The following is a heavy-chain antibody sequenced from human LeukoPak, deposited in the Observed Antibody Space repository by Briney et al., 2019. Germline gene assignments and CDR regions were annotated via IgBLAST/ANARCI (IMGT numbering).Heavy chain of an antibody. CDR1: GGSFSGYY. Sequence: SETLSLTCAVYGGSFSGYYWSWIRQPPGKGLEWIGEINHSGSTNYNPSLKSRVTISVDTSKNQFSLKLSSVTAADTAIYYCARGGVVVAAATFDHWGQGTLVTVSS. V-gene: IGHV4-34*01. CDR2: INHSGST. D-gene: IGHD2-15*01. CDR3: ARGGVVVAAATFDH. J-gene: IGHJ4*02.